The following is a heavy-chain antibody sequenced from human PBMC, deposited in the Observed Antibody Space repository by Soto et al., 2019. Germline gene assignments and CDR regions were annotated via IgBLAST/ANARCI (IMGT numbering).Heavy chain of an antibody. D-gene: IGHD6-6*01. CDR1: GGSISSGGYY. V-gene: IGHV4-31*03. Sequence: SESLSLTCTVSGGSISSGGYYWSWIRQHPGKGLEWIGYIYYSGSTYYNPSLKSRVTISVDTSKNQFSLKLSSVTAADTAVYYCASLSIAARPRWYYGMDVWGQGTTVTVSS. CDR2: IYYSGST. CDR3: ASLSIAARPRWYYGMDV. J-gene: IGHJ6*02.